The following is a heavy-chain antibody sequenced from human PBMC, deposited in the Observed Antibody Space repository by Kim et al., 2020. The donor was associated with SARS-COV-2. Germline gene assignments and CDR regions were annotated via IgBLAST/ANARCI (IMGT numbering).Heavy chain of an antibody. V-gene: IGHV3-23*01. Sequence: GGSLRLSCAASGFTFSNYAMTWVRQAPGRGMEWVSSITASGGSTYSADSVKGRFSISRDNSKNIMYVQMNSLRADDTAVYYWARRITMIRGVAVSGMDVWGQGTTVTVSS. D-gene: IGHD3-10*01. J-gene: IGHJ6*02. CDR2: ITASGGST. CDR1: GFTFSNYA. CDR3: ARRITMIRGVAVSGMDV.